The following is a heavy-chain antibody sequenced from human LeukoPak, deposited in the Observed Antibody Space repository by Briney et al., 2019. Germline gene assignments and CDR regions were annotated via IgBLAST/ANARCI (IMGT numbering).Heavy chain of an antibody. V-gene: IGHV2-70*01. CDR2: MDWDDDK. CDR1: GFSLSNSGMC. CDR3: ARIVRRNHWFDP. J-gene: IGHJ5*02. D-gene: IGHD2/OR15-2a*01. Sequence: SGPALVKPTQTLTLTYTFFGFSLSNSGMCVSWIHQPPGKALEWLALMDWDDDKYYSTSLKTRLTISKDTSKNQVVLTMTNMDPVDTATYYCARIVRRNHWFDPWGQGTLVTVSS.